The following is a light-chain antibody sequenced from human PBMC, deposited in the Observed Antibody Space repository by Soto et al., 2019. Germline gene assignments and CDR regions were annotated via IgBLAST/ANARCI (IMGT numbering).Light chain of an antibody. CDR1: QSVITSF. Sequence: EIVMTQSPGTLPLSPGERATLSCRASQSVITSFLAWFQQKPGQAPRLLNYGASSRATGIPARFSGSGSGSDFDLTISRLEPEASAVYYCQQYGMSPPYTVGQGTKLVIK. V-gene: IGKV3-20*01. J-gene: IGKJ2*01. CDR3: QQYGMSPPYT. CDR2: GAS.